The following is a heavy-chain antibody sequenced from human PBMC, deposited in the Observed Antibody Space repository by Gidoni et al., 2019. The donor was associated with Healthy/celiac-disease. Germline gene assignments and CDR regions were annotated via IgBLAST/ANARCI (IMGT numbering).Heavy chain of an antibody. J-gene: IGHJ4*02. CDR1: GGSFSGYY. Sequence: QVQLQPWGAGLLKPSETLSLTCAVYGGSFSGYYWSWIRQPPGKGLEWIGEINHSGSTNYNPSLKSRVTISVDTSKNQFSLKLSSVTAADTAVYYCARRRDYSNYSYDYWGQGTLVTVSS. D-gene: IGHD4-4*01. V-gene: IGHV4-34*01. CDR2: INHSGST. CDR3: ARRRDYSNYSYDY.